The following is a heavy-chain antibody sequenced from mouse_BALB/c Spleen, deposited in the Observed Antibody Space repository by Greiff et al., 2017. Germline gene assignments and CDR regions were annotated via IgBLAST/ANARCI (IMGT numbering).Heavy chain of an antibody. CDR3: ARGRYDYDFNY. J-gene: IGHJ2*01. D-gene: IGHD2-4*01. CDR2: ISSGSSTI. V-gene: IGHV5-17*02. CDR1: GFTFSSFG. Sequence: EVKLQESGGGLVQPGGSRKLSCAASGFTFSSFGMHWVRQAPEKGLEWVAYISSGSSTIYYADTVKGRFTISRDNPKNTLFLQMTSLRSEDTAMYYCARGRYDYDFNYWGQGTTLTVSS.